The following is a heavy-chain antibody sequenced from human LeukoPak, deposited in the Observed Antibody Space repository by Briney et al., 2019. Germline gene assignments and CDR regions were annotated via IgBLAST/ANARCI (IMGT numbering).Heavy chain of an antibody. D-gene: IGHD4-23*01. J-gene: IGHJ4*02. Sequence: SGGSLRLSCAASGFTFSSYAMSWVRQAPGKGLEWVSAISGSGGSTYYADSVKGRFTISRDNSKNTLYLQMNSLRAEDTAVYYCAILPTVVIHRNGPKPPTADYWGQGTLVTVSS. V-gene: IGHV3-23*01. CDR3: AILPTVVIHRNGPKPPTADY. CDR2: ISGSGGST. CDR1: GFTFSSYA.